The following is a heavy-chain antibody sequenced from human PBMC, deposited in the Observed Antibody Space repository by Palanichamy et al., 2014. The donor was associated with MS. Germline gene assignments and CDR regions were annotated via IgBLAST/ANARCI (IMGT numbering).Heavy chain of an antibody. D-gene: IGHD6-13*01. J-gene: IGHJ6*02. CDR1: GFTFSSYW. CDR3: ARVLAGGCMDV. V-gene: IGHV3-74*03. CDR2: IDSDGNNI. Sequence: EVQLVESGGGVLQPGGSLRLSCAASGFTFSSYWMHWVRQASGKGLVWVSRIDSDGNNIQYAGSAKGRFTISRDNAKNTLYLQMNSLRVKDTAVYYCARVLAGGCMDVWGQGTTVTISS.